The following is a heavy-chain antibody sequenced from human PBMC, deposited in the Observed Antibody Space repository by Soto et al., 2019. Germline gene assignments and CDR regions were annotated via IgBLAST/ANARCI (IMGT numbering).Heavy chain of an antibody. CDR1: GDSVSSNSAA. Sequence: SQTLSLTCAISGDSVSSNSAAWNWIGQSPSRGLEWLGRTYYRSKWYNDYAVSVKSRITINPDTSKNQFSLQLNSVTPEDTAVYYCARDRYCSGGSCHGYYYYMDVWGKGTTVTVSS. J-gene: IGHJ6*03. CDR2: TYYRSKWYN. V-gene: IGHV6-1*01. CDR3: ARDRYCSGGSCHGYYYYMDV. D-gene: IGHD2-15*01.